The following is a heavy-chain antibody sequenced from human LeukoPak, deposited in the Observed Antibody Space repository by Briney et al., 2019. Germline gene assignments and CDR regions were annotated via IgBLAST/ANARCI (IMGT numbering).Heavy chain of an antibody. Sequence: PGGSLRLSCAASGFTFSSYEMNWVRQAPGKGLEWVSYISTSAGTIYYADSVKGRFTISRDNAKNSLYLQMNSLRAEDTAVYYCARERGYYDNRLDYWGQGTLVTVSS. V-gene: IGHV3-48*03. CDR3: ARERGYYDNRLDY. D-gene: IGHD3-22*01. CDR2: ISTSAGTI. J-gene: IGHJ4*02. CDR1: GFTFSSYE.